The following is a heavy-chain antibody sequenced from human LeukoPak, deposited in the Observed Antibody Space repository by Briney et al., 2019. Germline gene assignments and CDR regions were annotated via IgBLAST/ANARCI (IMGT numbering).Heavy chain of an antibody. V-gene: IGHV3-21*01. CDR1: GFTFSSYE. CDR3: ARDSVGSQPPVY. J-gene: IGHJ4*02. Sequence: GGSLRLSCAASGFTFSSYEMNWVRQAPGKGLEWVSSISSSSSYIYYADSVKGRFTISRDNAKNSLYLQMNSLRAEDTAVYYCARDSVGSQPPVYWGQGTLVTVSS. D-gene: IGHD1-26*01. CDR2: ISSSSSYI.